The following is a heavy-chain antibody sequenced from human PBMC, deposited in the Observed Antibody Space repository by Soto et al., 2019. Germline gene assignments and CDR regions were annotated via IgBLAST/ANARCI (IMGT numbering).Heavy chain of an antibody. CDR1: GFTFSSYG. CDR2: ISYDGSNK. D-gene: IGHD3-10*01. V-gene: IGHV3-30*03. Sequence: GGSLRLSCAASGFTFSSYGMHWVRQSPGKGLEWVAVISYDGSNKYYADSVKGRFTISRDNSKNTLYLQMNSLRAEDTAVYYCATHGPSPGTSPRDYWGQGTLVTVSS. J-gene: IGHJ4*02. CDR3: ATHGPSPGTSPRDY.